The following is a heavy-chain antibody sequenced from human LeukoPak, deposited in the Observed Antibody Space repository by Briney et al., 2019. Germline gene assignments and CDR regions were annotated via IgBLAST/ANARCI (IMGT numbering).Heavy chain of an antibody. CDR2: IYTGGST. D-gene: IGHD1-14*01. V-gene: IGHV4-61*02. J-gene: IGHJ4*02. Sequence: RTSETLSLTCTASGDSITSGPYFWNWIRQPAGKGLEWIGRIYTGGSTNYNPSLKSRVTISVDTSKNQFSLRLSSVTAADTAVYYCARALGARKNPAWGYFDYWGQGTLVTVSS. CDR1: GDSITSGPYF. CDR3: ARALGARKNPAWGYFDY.